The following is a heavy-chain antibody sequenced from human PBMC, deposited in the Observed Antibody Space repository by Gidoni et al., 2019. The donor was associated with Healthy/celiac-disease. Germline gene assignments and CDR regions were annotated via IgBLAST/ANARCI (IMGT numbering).Heavy chain of an antibody. CDR2: IYYSGST. V-gene: IGHV4-39*01. Sequence: QLQLQESGPGLVKPSETLSLTCTVSGGSISSSSYYWGWIRQPPGKGLEWIGSIYYSGSTYYNPSLKSRVTISVDTSKNQFSLKLSSVTAADTAVYYCARKYYDFWSGYSEAYFDYWGQGTLVTVSS. D-gene: IGHD3-3*01. CDR1: GGSISSSSYY. CDR3: ARKYYDFWSGYSEAYFDY. J-gene: IGHJ4*02.